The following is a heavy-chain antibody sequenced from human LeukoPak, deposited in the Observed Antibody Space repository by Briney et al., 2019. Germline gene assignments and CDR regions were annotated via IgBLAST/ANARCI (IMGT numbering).Heavy chain of an antibody. J-gene: IGHJ5*02. Sequence: KPSETLSLTCTVSGGSISSYYWSWIRQPPGKGLEWIGYIYNSGSTAYNPSLKSRVTISVDTSKNQFSLKLSSVTAADTAVYYCGRVSCSSTSCPGWFDPWGQGTLVTVSS. D-gene: IGHD2-2*01. CDR1: GGSISSYY. V-gene: IGHV4-59*01. CDR3: GRVSCSSTSCPGWFDP. CDR2: IYNSGST.